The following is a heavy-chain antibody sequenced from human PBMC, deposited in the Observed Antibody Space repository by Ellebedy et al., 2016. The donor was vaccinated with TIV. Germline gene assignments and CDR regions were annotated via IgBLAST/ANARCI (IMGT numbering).Heavy chain of an antibody. CDR1: GGSISSDY. J-gene: IGHJ4*02. CDR2: IYYSGRT. V-gene: IGHV4-59*01. CDR3: ARKRDGSYIDY. D-gene: IGHD2-15*01. Sequence: SETLSLTXTVSGGSISSDYWNWIRQPPGKGLEWIGFIYYSGRTNYNPSLKSRVTISVDTSKNQFSLKLNSMTAADTAVYYCARKRDGSYIDYWGQGTLVTVSS.